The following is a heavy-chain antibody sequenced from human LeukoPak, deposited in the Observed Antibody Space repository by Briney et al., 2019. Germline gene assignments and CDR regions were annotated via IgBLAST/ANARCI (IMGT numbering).Heavy chain of an antibody. J-gene: IGHJ4*02. CDR2: IKYDGSKT. V-gene: IGHV3-30*02. Sequence: PGRSLRLSCAVSGLTFSSYWMHWVRQPPGKGLEWLAFIKYDGSKTEYEDSVKGRFTVSRDNSKNTLYLEMYSLRAEDTAVYYCAKDTIFTVDPFDYWGQGTLVTVSS. D-gene: IGHD3-3*01. CDR1: GLTFSSYW. CDR3: AKDTIFTVDPFDY.